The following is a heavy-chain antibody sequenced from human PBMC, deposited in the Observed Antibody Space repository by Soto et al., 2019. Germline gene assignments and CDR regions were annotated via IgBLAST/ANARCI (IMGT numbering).Heavy chain of an antibody. J-gene: IGHJ4*02. CDR1: GYTFTSYY. V-gene: IGHV1-46*01. CDR2: INLSGGST. CDR3: ARERYCSGGSCYSNAFDY. Sequence: QVQLVQSGAEVKKPGASVKVSCKASGYTFTSYYMHWVRQAPGQGLEWMGIINLSGGSTSYAQKFRGRVTMTRDTSTSTVYMELSSLRSEDTAVYYCARERYCSGGSCYSNAFDYWGQGTLVTVSS. D-gene: IGHD2-15*01.